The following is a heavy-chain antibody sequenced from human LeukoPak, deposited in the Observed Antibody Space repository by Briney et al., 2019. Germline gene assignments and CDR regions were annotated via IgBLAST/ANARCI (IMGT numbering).Heavy chain of an antibody. Sequence: GRSLRLSCAAAGFTFDDYAMHWVRQAPGKGLEWVSGISWNSGSIGYADSVKGRFTISRDNAKNSPYLQMNSLRAEDTALYYCAKDHDDSTLEYFQHWGQGTLVTVSS. CDR2: ISWNSGSI. CDR1: GFTFDDYA. D-gene: IGHD3-22*01. CDR3: AKDHDDSTLEYFQH. J-gene: IGHJ1*01. V-gene: IGHV3-9*01.